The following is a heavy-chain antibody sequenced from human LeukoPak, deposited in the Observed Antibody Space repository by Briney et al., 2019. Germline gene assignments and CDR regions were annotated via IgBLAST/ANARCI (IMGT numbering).Heavy chain of an antibody. V-gene: IGHV3-21*01. D-gene: IGHD5-24*01. Sequence: GGSLRLSCAASEFTFSSYSMNWVRQAPGKGLEWVSSISSSSSYIYYADSVKGRFTISRDNAKNSLYLQMNSLRAEDTAVYYCARDLQGRIYYYYGMDVWGQGTTVTVSS. J-gene: IGHJ6*02. CDR3: ARDLQGRIYYYYGMDV. CDR2: ISSSSSYI. CDR1: EFTFSSYS.